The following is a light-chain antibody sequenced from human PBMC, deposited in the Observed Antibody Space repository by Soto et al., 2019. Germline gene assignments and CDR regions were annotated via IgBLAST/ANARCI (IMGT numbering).Light chain of an antibody. Sequence: IVLTQSPGTLSLSPGERATLSCRASQSVSSSYLAWYQQKPAQAPRLLIYGASSRATGIPDRFSGSGSGTDFTLTISRLEPEDFAVYYRQQYGSSPRTFGQGTKVEIK. CDR3: QQYGSSPRT. CDR1: QSVSSSY. V-gene: IGKV3-20*01. CDR2: GAS. J-gene: IGKJ1*01.